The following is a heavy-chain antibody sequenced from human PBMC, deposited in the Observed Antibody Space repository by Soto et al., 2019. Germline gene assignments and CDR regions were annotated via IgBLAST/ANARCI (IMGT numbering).Heavy chain of an antibody. V-gene: IGHV4-31*03. D-gene: IGHD5-18*01. CDR2: IYYSGST. CDR1: GGSISSGGYY. CDR3: ARAEGYSIHDY. J-gene: IGHJ4*02. Sequence: SETLSLTCTVSGGSISSGGYYWRWIRQHPGKGLEWIGYIYYSGSTYYNPSLKSRVTISVDTSKNQFSLKLSSVTAACTAVYYCARAEGYSIHDYWGQGTLVTVSS.